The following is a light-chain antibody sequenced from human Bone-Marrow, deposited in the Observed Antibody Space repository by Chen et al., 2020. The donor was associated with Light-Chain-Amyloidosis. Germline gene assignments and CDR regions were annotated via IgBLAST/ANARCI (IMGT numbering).Light chain of an antibody. Sequence: NFMLTQPHSVSESPGKTVIISCTRSSGSIATNYVQWYQQRPGSSPTTVIYEDDQRPSGVPDRFSGSIDRSSSSASLTSSGLKTEDEADYCCQSYQVSNQGVFGGGTKLTVL. CDR3: QSYQVSNQGV. CDR2: EDD. J-gene: IGLJ3*02. CDR1: SGSIATNY. V-gene: IGLV6-57*01.